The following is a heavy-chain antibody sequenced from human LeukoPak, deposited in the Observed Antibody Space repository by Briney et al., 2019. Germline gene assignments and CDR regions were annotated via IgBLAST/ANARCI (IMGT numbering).Heavy chain of an antibody. J-gene: IGHJ6*03. CDR3: ASLYSGSLYYYYMDV. D-gene: IGHD1-26*01. CDR2: IYTSGST. CDR1: GGSISSYY. Sequence: SETLSLTCTVSGGSISSYYWSWIRQPPGKGLEWIGYIYTSGSTNYNPSLKSRVTIPVDTSKNQFSLKLSSVTAADTAVYYCASLYSGSLYYYYMDVWGKGTTVTVSS. V-gene: IGHV4-4*09.